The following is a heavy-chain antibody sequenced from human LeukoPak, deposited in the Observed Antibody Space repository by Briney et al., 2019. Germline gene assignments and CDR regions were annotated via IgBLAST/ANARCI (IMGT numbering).Heavy chain of an antibody. CDR2: IYYSGST. V-gene: IGHV4-59*01. CDR1: GGSISSYY. J-gene: IGHJ5*02. Sequence: SETLSLTCTVSGGSISSYYWSWIRQPPGKGLEWIGYIYYSGSTNYSPSLKSRVTISVDTSKNQFSLKLTSVTAADTAIYYCGRGAAVGDPWGQGTLVTVSS. D-gene: IGHD6-13*01. CDR3: GRGAAVGDP.